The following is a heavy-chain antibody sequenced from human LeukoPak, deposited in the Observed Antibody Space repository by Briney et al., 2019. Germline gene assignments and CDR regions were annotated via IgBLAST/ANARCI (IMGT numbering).Heavy chain of an antibody. CDR3: ARSWVPRSFFDY. D-gene: IGHD1-1*01. CDR2: INHSGST. CDR1: DGTFSGYY. J-gene: IGHJ4*02. V-gene: IGHV4-34*01. Sequence: SETLSLTCAVSDGTFSGYYWSWIRQPPGKGLEWIGEINHSGSTNYNPSLKSRVTISVDTSKNQFSLKLSSVTAADTAVYYCARSWVPRSFFDYWGQGTLVTVSS.